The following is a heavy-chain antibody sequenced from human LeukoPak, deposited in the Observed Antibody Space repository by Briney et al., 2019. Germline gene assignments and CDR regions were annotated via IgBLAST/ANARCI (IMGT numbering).Heavy chain of an antibody. CDR3: ARDHNYAFDN. Sequence: GGSLRLSCAASGFPLIDYSMNWVRQAPGKGLEWISYIGISSGNTKYADSVKGRFTISRDYAKNSLYLQMNSLRVEDTAVYFCARDHNYAFDNWGQGTLVTVSS. CDR2: IGISSGNT. J-gene: IGHJ4*02. D-gene: IGHD1-1*01. CDR1: GFPLIDYS. V-gene: IGHV3-11*06.